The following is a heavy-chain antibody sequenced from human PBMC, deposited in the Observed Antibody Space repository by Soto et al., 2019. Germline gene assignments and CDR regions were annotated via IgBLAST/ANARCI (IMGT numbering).Heavy chain of an antibody. CDR3: AGGGVRGVITRTRDYYGMDV. V-gene: IGHV5-51*01. D-gene: IGHD3-10*01. J-gene: IGHJ6*02. CDR2: IYPGDSDT. CDR1: GYSFTSYW. Sequence: ESLKISCTGSGYSFTSYWIGWVRQMPGKGLEWMGIIYPGDSDTRYSPSFQGQVTISADKSISTAYLQWSSLKASDTAMYYCAGGGVRGVITRTRDYYGMDVWGQGTTVTVSS.